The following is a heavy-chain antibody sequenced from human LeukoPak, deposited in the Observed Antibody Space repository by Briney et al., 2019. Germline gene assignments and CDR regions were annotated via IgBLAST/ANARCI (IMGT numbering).Heavy chain of an antibody. Sequence: ASVKVSCKASGYTFTSYYMHWVRHAPGQGLESIGIINPSGGSTSYAQKFQGRVTMTRDMSTSTDYMELSSLRSEDTAVYYCARDNSVEDTAWWFDPWGQGTLVTVSS. CDR2: INPSGGST. V-gene: IGHV1-46*01. J-gene: IGHJ5*02. CDR1: GYTFTSYY. D-gene: IGHD4-23*01. CDR3: ARDNSVEDTAWWFDP.